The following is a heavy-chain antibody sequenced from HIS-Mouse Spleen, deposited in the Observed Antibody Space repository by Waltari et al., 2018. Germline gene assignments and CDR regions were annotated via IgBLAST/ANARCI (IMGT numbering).Heavy chain of an antibody. Sequence: QLQLQESGPGLVKPSETLSLACTVSVGSISSSSYYWGGIRRPPGKGLEWIGSIYYSGSTYYNPSLKSRVTISVDTSKNQFSLKLSSVTAADTAVYYCAREIPYSSSWYDWYFDLWGRGTLVTVSS. J-gene: IGHJ2*01. CDR2: IYYSGST. CDR3: AREIPYSSSWYDWYFDL. V-gene: IGHV4-39*07. CDR1: VGSISSSSYY. D-gene: IGHD6-13*01.